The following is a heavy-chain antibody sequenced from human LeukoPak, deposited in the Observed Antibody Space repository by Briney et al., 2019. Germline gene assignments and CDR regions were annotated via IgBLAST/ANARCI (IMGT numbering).Heavy chain of an antibody. D-gene: IGHD3-10*01. V-gene: IGHV4-59*01. CDR2: ISYSGST. CDR1: GGSISSYY. CDR3: ARVGRGVNLLDY. Sequence: PSETLTLTCTVSGGSISSYYWSWIRQPPGKGLEWIGYISYSGSTNYNPSLKSRVTISADTSKNQFSLKLTSVTAADTAVYYCARVGRGVNLLDYWGQGTLVTVSS. J-gene: IGHJ4*02.